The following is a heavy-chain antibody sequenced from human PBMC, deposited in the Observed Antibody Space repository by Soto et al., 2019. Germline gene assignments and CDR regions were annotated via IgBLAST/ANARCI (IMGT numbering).Heavy chain of an antibody. V-gene: IGHV1-69*13. CDR1: GGTFSSYA. CDR3: AKEGPKELVNYYGMDV. J-gene: IGHJ6*02. D-gene: IGHD1-7*01. Sequence: SVKASCKASGGTFSSYAISWVRQAPGQGLEWMGGIIPIFGTANYAQKFQGRVTITADESTSTAYMELSSLRSEDTAVYYCAKEGPKELVNYYGMDVWGQGTTVTVSS. CDR2: IIPIFGTA.